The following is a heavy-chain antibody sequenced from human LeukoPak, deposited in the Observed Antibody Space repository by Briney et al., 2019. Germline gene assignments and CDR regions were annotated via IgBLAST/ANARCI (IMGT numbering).Heavy chain of an antibody. D-gene: IGHD3-10*01. V-gene: IGHV3-30*02. J-gene: IGHJ4*02. CDR3: AKDFYGSGSYVDY. CDR1: GFTFSNYG. Sequence: PGGSLRLSCAASGFTFSNYGMHWVRQAPGKGLEWVAFIRYDGSNKYYADSVKGRFTISRDNSKNTLYLQMNSLGAEDTAVYYCAKDFYGSGSYVDYWGQGTLVTVSS. CDR2: IRYDGSNK.